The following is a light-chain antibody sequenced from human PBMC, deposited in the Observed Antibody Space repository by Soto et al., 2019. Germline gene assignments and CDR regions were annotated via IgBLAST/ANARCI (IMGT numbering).Light chain of an antibody. J-gene: IGLJ3*02. CDR3: LLSYSGARV. CDR2: DTT. V-gene: IGLV7-46*01. CDR1: TGAVASGHY. Sequence: QAVVTQEPSLTVSPGGTVTLTCGSSTGAVASGHYSHWFQLKPGQAPRTLIYDTTNKHSWTPARFSGSLLGGKAALTLSGAQPEDEAEYYCLLSYSGARVFGGGTKLTV.